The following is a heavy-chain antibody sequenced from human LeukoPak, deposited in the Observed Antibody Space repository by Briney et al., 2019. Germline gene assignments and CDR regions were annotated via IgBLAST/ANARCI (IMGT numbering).Heavy chain of an antibody. Sequence: GGSLRLSCAASGFTFSDYYMSWIRQAPGKGLEWVSYISSSGSTIYYADSVKGRFTISRDNAKNSLYLQMNSLRAEDTAVFYCARAALSSGWAFDYWGQGTLVTVSS. CDR2: ISSSGSTI. J-gene: IGHJ4*02. V-gene: IGHV3-11*01. CDR1: GFTFSDYY. D-gene: IGHD6-19*01. CDR3: ARAALSSGWAFDY.